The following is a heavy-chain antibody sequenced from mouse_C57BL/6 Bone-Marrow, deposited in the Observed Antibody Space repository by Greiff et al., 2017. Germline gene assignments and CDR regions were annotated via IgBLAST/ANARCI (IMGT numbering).Heavy chain of an antibody. CDR3: ARLLFYAMDY. V-gene: IGHV5-12*01. Sequence: DVQLVESGGGLVQPGGSLKLSCAASGFTFSDYYMYWVRQTPEKRLEWVAYISNGGGSTYYPDTVKGRFTISRDNAKNTLYLQMSRLKSEDTAMYYCARLLFYAMDYWGQGTSVTVSS. J-gene: IGHJ4*01. CDR1: GFTFSDYY. CDR2: ISNGGGST.